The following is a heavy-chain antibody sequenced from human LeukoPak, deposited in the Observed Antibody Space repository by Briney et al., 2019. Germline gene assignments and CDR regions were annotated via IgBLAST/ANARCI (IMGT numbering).Heavy chain of an antibody. J-gene: IGHJ4*02. D-gene: IGHD1-26*01. Sequence: ASVKVSCKASGYTFTSYGISWVRQAPGQGLEWMGWISAYNGNTNYAQKFQGRVTITADKSTSTAYMELSSLRSEDTAVYYCARAQVGARTFYFDYWGQGTLVTVSS. CDR2: ISAYNGNT. CDR3: ARAQVGARTFYFDY. CDR1: GYTFTSYG. V-gene: IGHV1-18*01.